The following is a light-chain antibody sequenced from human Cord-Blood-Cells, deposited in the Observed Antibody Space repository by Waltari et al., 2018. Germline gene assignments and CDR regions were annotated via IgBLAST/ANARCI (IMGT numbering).Light chain of an antibody. Sequence: IVMTQSPDSLAGSLGERATINCKSTQSVLYTPNNKNYLAWYQQKPGQPPKLLIYWASTREAGVPDRFSGSGSGTDFTLTISSLQAEDVAVYYCQQYYSTPPTFGGGTKVEIK. J-gene: IGKJ4*01. CDR2: WAS. V-gene: IGKV4-1*01. CDR1: QSVLYTPNNKNY. CDR3: QQYYSTPPT.